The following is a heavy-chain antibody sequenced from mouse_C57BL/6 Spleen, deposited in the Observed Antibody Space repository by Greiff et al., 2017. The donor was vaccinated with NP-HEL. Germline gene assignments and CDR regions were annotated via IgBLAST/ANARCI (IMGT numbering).Heavy chain of an antibody. V-gene: IGHV5-17*01. D-gene: IGHD2-10*02. J-gene: IGHJ1*03. CDR2: ISSGSSTL. CDR1: GFTFSDYG. Sequence: VESGGGLVKPGGSLKLSCAASGFTFSDYGLHWVRQAPEKGLEWVAYISSGSSTLYYADTVKGRFPISRDNAKNTLFRQMNSLRSEDTAMYYCARPGYAFWYFDVWGTGTTVTVSS. CDR3: ARPGYAFWYFDV.